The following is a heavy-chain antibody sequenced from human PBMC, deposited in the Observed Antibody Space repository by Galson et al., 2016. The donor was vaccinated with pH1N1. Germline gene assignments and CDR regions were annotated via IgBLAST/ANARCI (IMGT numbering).Heavy chain of an antibody. J-gene: IGHJ4*02. Sequence: SVKVSCKASGYMFSTYGINWVRKAPGQGPEWMGRISGYNGNTIYAQKFQARISMTIDKSTSTVYMDLRSLRFDDTAVYYCGKGTLPGYYDYWGQGTLVTVAS. V-gene: IGHV1-18*01. D-gene: IGHD3-22*01. CDR1: GYMFSTYG. CDR3: GKGTLPGYYDY. CDR2: ISGYNGNT.